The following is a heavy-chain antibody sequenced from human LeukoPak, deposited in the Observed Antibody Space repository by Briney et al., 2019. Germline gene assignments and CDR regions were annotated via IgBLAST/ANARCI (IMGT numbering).Heavy chain of an antibody. D-gene: IGHD6-19*01. CDR3: ARARVAVAGQERYYFDY. V-gene: IGHV1-2*02. CDR2: IRPSGST. CDR1: GYTFTSYY. J-gene: IGHJ4*02. Sequence: GASVKVSCKASGYTFTSYYIHWVRQAPGQGLEYMGIIRPSGSTAYPQKFQGRVTMTRDTSISTAYMELSRLRSDDTAVYYCARARVAVAGQERYYFDYWGQGTPVTVSS.